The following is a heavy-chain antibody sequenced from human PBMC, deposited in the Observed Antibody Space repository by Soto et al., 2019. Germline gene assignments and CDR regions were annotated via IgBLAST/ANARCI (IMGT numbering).Heavy chain of an antibody. CDR2: IIPIFGTA. Sequence: QVQLVQSGAEVKKPGSSVKVSCKASGGTFSSYAISWVRQAPGQGLEWMGGIIPIFGTANYAQKFQGRVTITADESTSTAYMELSSLRSEDTAVYYCARGHYYGSGSRIIYDAFDIWGQGTMVTVSS. V-gene: IGHV1-69*01. J-gene: IGHJ3*02. D-gene: IGHD3-10*01. CDR1: GGTFSSYA. CDR3: ARGHYYGSGSRIIYDAFDI.